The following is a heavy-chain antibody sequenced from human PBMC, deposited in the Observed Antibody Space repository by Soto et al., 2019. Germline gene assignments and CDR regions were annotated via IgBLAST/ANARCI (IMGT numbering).Heavy chain of an antibody. D-gene: IGHD3-10*01. CDR1: GYTFTSYG. CDR3: ARGNGEFRFGP. Sequence: QVQLVQSGAEVKKPGASVKVSCKASGYTFTSYGISWVRQAPGQGLEWMGWISAYNGNTNYAQKRQGRGTMPTAPSRGAAYLELRSLRSDDTAVYYCARGNGEFRFGPWGQGTLVTVSS. CDR2: ISAYNGNT. V-gene: IGHV1-18*01. J-gene: IGHJ5*02.